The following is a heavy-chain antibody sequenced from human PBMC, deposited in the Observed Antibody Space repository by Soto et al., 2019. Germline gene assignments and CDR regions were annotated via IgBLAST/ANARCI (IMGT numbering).Heavy chain of an antibody. Sequence: QVQLVQSGAEEKKPGSSVKVSCKASGGTFSSYAISWVRQAPGQGLEWMGGIIPISDTTNYAQKFQGRVTITADESTSTAYMELSSLRSEDTAVYYCARSHGSSTSLEIYYYYYYGMDVWGQGTTVTVSS. CDR2: IIPISDTT. V-gene: IGHV1-69*01. CDR3: ARSHGSSTSLEIYYYYYYGMDV. J-gene: IGHJ6*02. D-gene: IGHD2-2*01. CDR1: GGTFSSYA.